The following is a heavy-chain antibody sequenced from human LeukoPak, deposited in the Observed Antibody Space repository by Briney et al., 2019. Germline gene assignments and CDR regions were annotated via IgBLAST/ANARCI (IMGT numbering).Heavy chain of an antibody. J-gene: IGHJ5*02. Sequence: PGGSLRLSCAASGFTFSSFWMHWVRQAPGKGLVWVSRISADGSSTIYADPVKGRFTISRDNAENTVYLQMNSLRVEDTAVYYCARYGYDSRRGFDPWGQGILVTVST. D-gene: IGHD3-10*01. CDR2: ISADGSST. V-gene: IGHV3-74*01. CDR1: GFTFSSFW. CDR3: ARYGYDSRRGFDP.